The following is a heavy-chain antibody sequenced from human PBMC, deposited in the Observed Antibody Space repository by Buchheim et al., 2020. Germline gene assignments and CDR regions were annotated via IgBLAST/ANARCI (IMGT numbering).Heavy chain of an antibody. CDR3: ARAVGFGGPNYGMDV. D-gene: IGHD3-10*01. V-gene: IGHV3-30*04. Sequence: QVQLVESGGGVVQPGRSLRLSCAASGFTFSSYAMHWVRQAPGKGLEWVAVISYDGLNKYYADSVKGRFTISRDSSKNTLYLQMNSLRAEDTATYYCARAVGFGGPNYGMDVWGQGT. J-gene: IGHJ6*02. CDR2: ISYDGLNK. CDR1: GFTFSSYA.